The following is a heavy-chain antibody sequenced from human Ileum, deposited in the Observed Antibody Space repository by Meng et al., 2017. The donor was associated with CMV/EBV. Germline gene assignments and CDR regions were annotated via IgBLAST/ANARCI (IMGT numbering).Heavy chain of an antibody. D-gene: IGHD6-13*01. Sequence: QVQLQKSGPGLVKTSQTLLLTCAISGASVSSTTVTWNWIRQSPSRGLEWLGRTYYRSKWFNDYALSVRGRITINPDISKNQLSLQLNSVTPEDTAVYYCVRLTGNSWLDYWGRGTLVTVSS. CDR1: GASVSSTTVT. CDR3: VRLTGNSWLDY. CDR2: TYYRSKWFN. V-gene: IGHV6-1*01. J-gene: IGHJ4*02.